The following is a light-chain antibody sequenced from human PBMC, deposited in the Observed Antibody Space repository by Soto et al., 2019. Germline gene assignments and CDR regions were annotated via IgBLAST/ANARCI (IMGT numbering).Light chain of an antibody. CDR3: QHYNSYSEA. V-gene: IGKV1-5*03. J-gene: IGKJ1*01. Sequence: DIQMTQSPSTLSGSVGDRVTITCRASQTISSWLAWYQQKPGKAPMLLIYKASTLKSGVPSRFSGSGSGTAFTLNISSLQPDDFATYYGQHYNSYSEAFGQGTKVELK. CDR2: KAS. CDR1: QTISSW.